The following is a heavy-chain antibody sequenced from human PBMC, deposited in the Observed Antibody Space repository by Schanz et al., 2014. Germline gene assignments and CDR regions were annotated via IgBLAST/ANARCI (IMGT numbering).Heavy chain of an antibody. Sequence: EVQLLESGGGLVPPGGSLRLSCAASGFTFSSYAMSWVRQAPGKGLEWVSAISGRDGSTYYADSVRGRFTISRDNSKNTLYLQMNSLRAEDTAVYYCAKYRGYYRVSGSYRELEYWGQGTLVTVSS. CDR3: AKYRGYYRVSGSYRELEY. J-gene: IGHJ4*02. D-gene: IGHD3-10*01. CDR1: GFTFSSYA. CDR2: ISGRDGST. V-gene: IGHV3-23*01.